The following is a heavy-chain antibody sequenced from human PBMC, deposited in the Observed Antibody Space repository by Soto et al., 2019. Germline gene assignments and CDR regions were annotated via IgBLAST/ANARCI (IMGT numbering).Heavy chain of an antibody. CDR2: INAGNGNT. CDR1: GYTFTSYA. J-gene: IGHJ6*03. Sequence: ASVKVSCKASGYTFTSYAMHWVRQAPGQRLEWMGWINAGNGNTKYSQKLKGRVTITRDTSASTFYMELSSLRSEDTALYYCARDDDFWSGSGYYYYMDVWGKGTTVTVSS. D-gene: IGHD3-3*01. V-gene: IGHV1-3*01. CDR3: ARDDDFWSGSGYYYYMDV.